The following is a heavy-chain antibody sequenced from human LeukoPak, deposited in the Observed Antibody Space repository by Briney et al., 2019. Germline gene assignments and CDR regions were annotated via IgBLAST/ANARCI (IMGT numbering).Heavy chain of an antibody. CDR3: ARRIAVADNWFDP. V-gene: IGHV4-34*01. Sequence: PSETLSLTCAVHGESFSGYTTKRIPQPLRKGLGRIGEINHSGGTNYCPSIKSRVTISVDTSKNQFSLRLSSVTAAGTAVYYCARRIAVADNWFDPWGQGTLVTVSS. J-gene: IGHJ5*02. CDR1: GESFSGYT. CDR2: INHSGGT. D-gene: IGHD6-19*01.